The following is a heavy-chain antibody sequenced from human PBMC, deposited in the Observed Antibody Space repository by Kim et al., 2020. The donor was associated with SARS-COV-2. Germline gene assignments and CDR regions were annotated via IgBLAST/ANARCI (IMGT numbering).Heavy chain of an antibody. V-gene: IGHV3-30*01. D-gene: IGHD4-17*01. Sequence: SADSVKGRFTISRDNSKNTLYLQMNSLRAEDTAVYYCARDLETTVTTFAYWGQGTLVTVSS. J-gene: IGHJ4*02. CDR3: ARDLETTVTTFAY.